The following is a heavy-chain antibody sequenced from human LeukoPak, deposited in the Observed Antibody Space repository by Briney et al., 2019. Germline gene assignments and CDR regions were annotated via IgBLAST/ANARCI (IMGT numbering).Heavy chain of an antibody. CDR2: IRSKAYGGTT. D-gene: IGHD3-9*01. Sequence: PGGSLRLSCTASGFTFGDYAMSWFRQAPGKGLEWVGFIRSKAYGGTTEYAASVKGRFTISRDDSKSIAYLQMNSLKTEDTAVYYCTSALPDYDILTGYYPIFDYWGQGTLVTVSS. V-gene: IGHV3-49*03. CDR3: TSALPDYDILTGYYPIFDY. CDR1: GFTFGDYA. J-gene: IGHJ4*02.